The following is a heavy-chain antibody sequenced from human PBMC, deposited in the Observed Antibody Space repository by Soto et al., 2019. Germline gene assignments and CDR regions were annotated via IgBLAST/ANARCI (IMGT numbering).Heavy chain of an antibody. CDR2: INPSGGST. CDR3: ASPAADDSLFDY. D-gene: IGHD2-15*01. Sequence: QVQLVQSGAEVKKPGASVKVSCKASGYTFTSYYMHWVRQAPGQGLEWMGIINPSGGSTSYAQKFQGSVTMTRDTSTSTVYMELSSLRSEDTAVYYCASPAADDSLFDYWGQGTLVTVSS. CDR1: GYTFTSYY. V-gene: IGHV1-46*01. J-gene: IGHJ4*02.